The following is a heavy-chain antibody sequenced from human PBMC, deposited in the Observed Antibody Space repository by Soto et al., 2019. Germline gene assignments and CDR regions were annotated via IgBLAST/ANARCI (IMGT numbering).Heavy chain of an antibody. V-gene: IGHV3-9*01. CDR1: GFTFDDYA. CDR3: AKDKGQWLAPYYYGMDL. CDR2: ISWDSGRI. Sequence: EVQLVESGGGLVQPGRSLRLSCAASGFTFDDYAMHWVRQAPGKGLEWVSRISWDSGRIGYADSVKGRFTISRDNAKNSLYLQMNSLRPEDTALYYCAKDKGQWLAPYYYGMDLWGQGTTVTVSS. J-gene: IGHJ6*02. D-gene: IGHD6-19*01.